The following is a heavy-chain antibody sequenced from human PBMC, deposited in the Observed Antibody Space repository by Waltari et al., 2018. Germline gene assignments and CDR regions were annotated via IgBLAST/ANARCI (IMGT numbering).Heavy chain of an antibody. CDR3: TRPHSGSYLLFDY. CDR2: IRSKAYGGTT. V-gene: IGHV3-49*04. Sequence: EVQLVESGGGLVQPGRSLGLSCTASGFTLGAYAMSWVRRAPGKGLEWVGFIRSKAYGGTTEYAASVKGRFTISRDDSKSIAYLQMNSLKTEDTAVYYCTRPHSGSYLLFDYWGQGTLVTVSS. CDR1: GFTLGAYA. D-gene: IGHD1-26*01. J-gene: IGHJ4*02.